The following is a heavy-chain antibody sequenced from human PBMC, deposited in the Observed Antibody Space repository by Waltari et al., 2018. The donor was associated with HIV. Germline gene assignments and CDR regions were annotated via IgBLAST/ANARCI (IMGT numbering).Heavy chain of an antibody. J-gene: IGHJ4*02. CDR2: ISASGDNT. D-gene: IGHD2-15*01. Sequence: EVHLLESGGGSLQVGGSLRLACATSGFTISSFAMAWVRQVPGKGVEWVASISASGDNTYYQTSLNGQFTIYRDNAENTLSLQSDSLRADDTAVYYCAKVPRSGPHSGVGHFDFWGQGTRVIVSS. V-gene: IGHV3-23*01. CDR3: AKVPRSGPHSGVGHFDF. CDR1: GFTISSFA.